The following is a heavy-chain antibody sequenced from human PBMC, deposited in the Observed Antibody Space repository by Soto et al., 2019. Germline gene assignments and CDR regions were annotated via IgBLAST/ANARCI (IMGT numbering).Heavy chain of an antibody. CDR1: GYSFSTYW. CDR3: ARHSLATQPGDY. V-gene: IGHV5-51*01. D-gene: IGHD5-12*01. Sequence: GESLKISCKASGYSFSTYWIAWVRQRPGKGLDWMGIIYPGDSDTRYSPSFQGQVTISVDNSIDTAYLEWTTLRASDGAMYYCARHSLATQPGDYWGQGTRVTVSS. J-gene: IGHJ4*02. CDR2: IYPGDSDT.